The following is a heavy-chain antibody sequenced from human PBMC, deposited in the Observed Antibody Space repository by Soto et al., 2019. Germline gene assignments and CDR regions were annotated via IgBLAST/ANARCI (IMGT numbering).Heavy chain of an antibody. CDR3: AKDSWYFDL. Sequence: GESLKISCEASGFVFTNFWMHWVRHVPGKGLVWVARIDTSGHSTNYAESVKGRFTISRDNAKSTVSLQMNSLRVEDTGVYYCAKDSWYFDLWSQGSQVTVSS. V-gene: IGHV3-74*01. J-gene: IGHJ4*02. D-gene: IGHD6-13*01. CDR1: GFVFTNFW. CDR2: IDTSGHST.